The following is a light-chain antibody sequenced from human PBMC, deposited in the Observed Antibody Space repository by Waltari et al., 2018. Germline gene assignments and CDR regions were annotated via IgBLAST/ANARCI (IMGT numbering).Light chain of an antibody. V-gene: IGLV3-19*01. CDR1: SPKSHH. CDR3: NSRDSSGNVV. CDR2: GKN. J-gene: IGLJ2*01. Sequence: SSEMTQDPAFSVALGQTARITCQGDSPKSHHANWYQQKPGQAPVLVIYGKNNRPSGIPDRFSGSSSGNTASLTITGAQAEDEADYYCNSRDSSGNVVFGGGTKLTVL.